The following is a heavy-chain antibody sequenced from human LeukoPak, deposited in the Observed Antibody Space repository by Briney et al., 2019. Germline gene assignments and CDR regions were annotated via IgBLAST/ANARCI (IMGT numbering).Heavy chain of an antibody. V-gene: IGHV3-23*01. CDR3: AKANGDYYYYYMDV. D-gene: IGHD2-8*01. CDR2: ISGGGGST. CDR1: GFTFSSYA. Sequence: PGGSLRLSCAASGFTFSSYAMSWVRQAPGEGLEWVSAISGGGGSTYYADSAKGRFTISRDNSKNTLYLQMNSLRAEDTAVYYCAKANGDYYYYYMDVWGKRTTGTVSS. J-gene: IGHJ6*03.